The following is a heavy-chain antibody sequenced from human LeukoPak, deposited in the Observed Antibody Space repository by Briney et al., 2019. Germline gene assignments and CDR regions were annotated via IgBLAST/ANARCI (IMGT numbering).Heavy chain of an antibody. Sequence: SETLSLTCTVSGGSFSSTTYYWGWIRQPPGKGLEWIGSVSYSGSTYYNQSLKSRVTISVDTSKNPFSLKLTSVTAADTAVYYCARQYYDSSGYYPWYFDYWGQGTLVTVSS. J-gene: IGHJ4*02. CDR2: VSYSGST. V-gene: IGHV4-39*01. CDR1: GGSFSSTTYY. D-gene: IGHD3-22*01. CDR3: ARQYYDSSGYYPWYFDY.